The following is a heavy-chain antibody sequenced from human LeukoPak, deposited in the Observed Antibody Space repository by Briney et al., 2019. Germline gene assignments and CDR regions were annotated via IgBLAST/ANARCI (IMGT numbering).Heavy chain of an antibody. CDR2: IFHSGSSGST. Sequence: SETLSLTCSVSGDSISNFCWSWIRQTPGRELEWIGFIFHSGSSGSTYYSASLQSRVTMSVDTSSNQFSLKLSSGTAADTAVYYCARHIPTTGTVFDLWGQGTMVIVSS. CDR1: GDSISNFC. CDR3: ARHIPTTGTVFDL. J-gene: IGHJ3*01. V-gene: IGHV4-59*04. D-gene: IGHD1-7*01.